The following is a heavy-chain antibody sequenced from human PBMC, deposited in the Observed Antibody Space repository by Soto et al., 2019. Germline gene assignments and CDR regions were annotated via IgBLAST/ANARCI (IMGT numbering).Heavy chain of an antibody. Sequence: GESLKISCKGFGYSFTNYWIAWVRQMPGKGLEWMGLVYPGDSDTRYSPSFQGQVTISADKSSSTAYVQSSTLRASDTAMYYCARHRPKQWLVNYYGMDVWGQGTTVTVSS. CDR3: ARHRPKQWLVNYYGMDV. CDR2: VYPGDSDT. D-gene: IGHD6-19*01. CDR1: GYSFTNYW. J-gene: IGHJ6*02. V-gene: IGHV5-51*01.